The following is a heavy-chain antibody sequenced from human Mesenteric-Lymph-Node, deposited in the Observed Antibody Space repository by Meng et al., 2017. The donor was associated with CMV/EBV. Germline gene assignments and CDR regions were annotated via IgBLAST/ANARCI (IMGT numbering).Heavy chain of an antibody. D-gene: IGHD6-6*01. V-gene: IGHV4-34*01. CDR2: INHSGST. CDR1: GGSFSGYY. Sequence: SETLSLTCAVYGGSFSGYYWSWIRQPPGKGLEWIGEINHSGSTNYSPSLKSRVTISVDTSKNQFSLKLSSVTAADTAVYYCARRGASSPIAARIFPFDYWGQGTLVTVSS. J-gene: IGHJ4*02. CDR3: ARRGASSPIAARIFPFDY.